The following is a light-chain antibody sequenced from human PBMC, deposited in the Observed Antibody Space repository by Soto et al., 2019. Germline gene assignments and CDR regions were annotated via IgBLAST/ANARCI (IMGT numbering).Light chain of an antibody. V-gene: IGLV2-11*01. Sequence: QSALTQPRSVSGSPGQSVTISCTGTSSDVGDYNYVSWYQQHPGKAPKFIIYEVSKRPSGVPDRFSGSKSGNTASLTISGLQAEDKADYYCCSYAGTYTVVFGGGTKLTVL. CDR1: SSDVGDYNY. CDR3: CSYAGTYTVV. J-gene: IGLJ2*01. CDR2: EVS.